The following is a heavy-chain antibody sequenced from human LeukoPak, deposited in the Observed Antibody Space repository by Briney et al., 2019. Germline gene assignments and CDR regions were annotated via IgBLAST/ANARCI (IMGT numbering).Heavy chain of an antibody. CDR2: IDYIGST. Sequence: SETLSLTCTASGGSISGYSWSWIRQPPGKGLEWIAHIDYIGSTKYHPSLRSRATISVDTSKNELSLKLTSLTAADTAIYYCARRLYSSGYGDWFDPWGQGTLVTVSS. V-gene: IGHV4-59*08. CDR1: GGSISGYS. J-gene: IGHJ5*02. CDR3: ARRLYSSGYGDWFDP. D-gene: IGHD6-19*01.